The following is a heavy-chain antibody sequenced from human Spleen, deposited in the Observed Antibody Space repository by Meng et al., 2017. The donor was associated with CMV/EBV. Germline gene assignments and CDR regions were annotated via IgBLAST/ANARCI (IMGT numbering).Heavy chain of an antibody. D-gene: IGHD7-27*01. CDR3: ARDDNWGPDY. J-gene: IGHJ4*02. CDR2: IHPNTGVT. Sequence: SCKASGYTFNGQFLHWVREAPGQGLEWMGWIHPNTGVTNYAQNFQGRVTMTRDTSIRTLYMELSGLRSDDTAMYYCARDDNWGPDYWGQGTLVTVSS. V-gene: IGHV1-2*02. CDR1: GYTFNGQF.